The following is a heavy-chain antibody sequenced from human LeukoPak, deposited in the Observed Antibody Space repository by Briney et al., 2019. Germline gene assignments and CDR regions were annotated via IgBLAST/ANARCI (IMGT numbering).Heavy chain of an antibody. CDR3: ARGSIWFDP. Sequence: SETLSLTCTVSRDSISGYSWSWIRQSPGGGLEWIGYIYYSGSTDSNPSLKSRVTISVDTSKNQFSLELISVTAADTAVYYCARGSIWFDPWGQGTLVTVSS. J-gene: IGHJ5*02. D-gene: IGHD3-3*02. CDR1: RDSISGYS. V-gene: IGHV4-59*01. CDR2: IYYSGST.